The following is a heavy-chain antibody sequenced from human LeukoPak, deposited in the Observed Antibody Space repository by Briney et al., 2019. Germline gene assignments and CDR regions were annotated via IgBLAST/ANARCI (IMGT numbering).Heavy chain of an antibody. CDR2: ISGSGGST. V-gene: IGHV3-23*01. CDR1: GFTFSSYA. CDR3: AKRGCGAPPPVPAACGAIDYYYYYMDV. D-gene: IGHD2-2*01. J-gene: IGHJ6*03. Sequence: PGGSLRLSCAASGFTFSSYAMSWVRQAPGKGLEWVSAISGSGGSTYYADSVKGRFTISRDNSKNTLYLQMNSLRAEDTAVYYCAKRGCGAPPPVPAACGAIDYYYYYMDVWGKGTTVTVSS.